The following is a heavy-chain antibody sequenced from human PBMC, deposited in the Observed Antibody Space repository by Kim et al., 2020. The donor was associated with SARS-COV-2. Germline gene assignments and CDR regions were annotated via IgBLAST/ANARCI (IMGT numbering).Heavy chain of an antibody. CDR3: ARLQRVWLNPGSTGMDV. Sequence: GESLKISCKGSGYSFTSYWIGWVRQMPGKGLEWMGIIYPGDSDTRYSPSFQGQVTISADKSISTAYLQWSSLKASDTAMYYCARLQRVWLNPGSTGMDVWGQGTTVTVSS. CDR1: GYSFTSYW. D-gene: IGHD5-18*01. V-gene: IGHV5-51*01. CDR2: IYPGDSDT. J-gene: IGHJ6*02.